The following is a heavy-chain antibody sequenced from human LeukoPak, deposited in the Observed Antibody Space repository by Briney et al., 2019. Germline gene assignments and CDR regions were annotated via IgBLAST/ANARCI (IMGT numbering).Heavy chain of an antibody. V-gene: IGHV1-2*02. D-gene: IGHD1-1*01. Sequence: ASVKVSCKTSGYTFTGNYMHWVRQAPGQGLEWLGWINTESGGTKPAREFQGRVTMTRDTSISTAYMELSGLTSDDTAVYYCARATNWTDAGIDYWGQGSLVTVSS. CDR2: INTESGGT. CDR3: ARATNWTDAGIDY. J-gene: IGHJ4*02. CDR1: GYTFTGNY.